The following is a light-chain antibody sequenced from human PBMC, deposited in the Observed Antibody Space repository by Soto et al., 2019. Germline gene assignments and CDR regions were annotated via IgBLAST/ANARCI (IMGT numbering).Light chain of an antibody. Sequence: EIVLTQSPATLSLSPGERATLSCRASQSVSSYLAWYQQRPGQPPRLLIYDASNRATGIPARFSGSGSGTDFTLTSSRPDPEDFAIYYCQQRSDCPPPFTFGPGTKVDI. CDR3: QQRSDCPPPFT. CDR1: QSVSSY. V-gene: IGKV3-11*01. J-gene: IGKJ3*01. CDR2: DAS.